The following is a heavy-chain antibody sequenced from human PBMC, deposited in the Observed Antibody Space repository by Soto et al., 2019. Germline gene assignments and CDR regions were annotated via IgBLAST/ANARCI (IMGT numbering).Heavy chain of an antibody. CDR2: MNGDGSST. CDR3: ARVEVYDFCSGYYQNYYGMDV. Sequence: AGSLRLSCAASAFASRSYWIRFCGQAQGKWLVWVSRMNGDGSSTSYADYVKGRFTISRDNAKNTLYMQMNSLRAEDTAVYYCARVEVYDFCSGYYQNYYGMDVWGQGTTVTVSS. CDR1: AFASRSYW. V-gene: IGHV3-74*01. J-gene: IGHJ6*02. D-gene: IGHD3-3*01.